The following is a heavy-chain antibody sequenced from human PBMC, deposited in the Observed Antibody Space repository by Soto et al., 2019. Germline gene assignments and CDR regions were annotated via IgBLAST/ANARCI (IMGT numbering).Heavy chain of an antibody. CDR2: INHSGST. Sequence: QVQLQQWGAGLLKPSETLSLTCAVYGGSFSGYYWSWIREPPGKGLEWIGEINHSGSTNYNPSLRSRVTISVDTSTNQFSLTLSSVTAADTAVYYCARGVSQDIVVVVAATPHRLFDYWGQGTLVTVSS. V-gene: IGHV4-34*01. D-gene: IGHD2-15*01. CDR1: GGSFSGYY. J-gene: IGHJ4*02. CDR3: ARGVSQDIVVVVAATPHRLFDY.